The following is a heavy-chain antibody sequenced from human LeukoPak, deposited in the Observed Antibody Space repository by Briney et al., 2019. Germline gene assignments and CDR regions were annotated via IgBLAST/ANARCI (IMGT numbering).Heavy chain of an antibody. Sequence: SETLSLTCTVSGGSISSGGYYWSWIRQPGGKGLEWVGRIYPSGSTDYNPSLKSRVAISVDTSKNQFSLKLSSVTAADTAVYYCARDLAYCNNPSGFQPSNPWGQGTLVTVSS. CDR2: IYPSGST. CDR3: ARDLAYCNNPSGFQPSNP. V-gene: IGHV4-61*02. D-gene: IGHD2-21*01. CDR1: GGSISSGGYY. J-gene: IGHJ5*02.